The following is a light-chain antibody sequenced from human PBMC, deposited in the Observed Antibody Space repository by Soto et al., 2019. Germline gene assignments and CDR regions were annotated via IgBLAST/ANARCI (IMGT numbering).Light chain of an antibody. CDR1: QSVSSY. J-gene: IGKJ1*01. CDR3: LQDYSYPLT. Sequence: EIVLTQSPATLSLSPGERATLSCRASQSVSSYLAWYQQKPGQAPRLLIYDASNRATGIPARFSGSGSGTDFTLTISSLEPEDFATYFCLQDYSYPLTFGLGTKVEVK. V-gene: IGKV3-11*01. CDR2: DAS.